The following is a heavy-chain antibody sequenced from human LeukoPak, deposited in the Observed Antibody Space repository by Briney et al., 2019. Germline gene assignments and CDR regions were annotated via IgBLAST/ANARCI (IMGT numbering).Heavy chain of an antibody. J-gene: IGHJ2*01. CDR3: AREAGVVPATEYVDL. D-gene: IGHD2-2*01. Sequence: GGALRLSCAPSGFTFSHYSMSWVRQAPGTGREWVSAISGSGGSTYYAVSVKGRFTISRDNSKNTLYLQMNSLRAEDTALYHCAREAGVVPATEYVDLWGRGTLVTVS. CDR2: ISGSGGST. V-gene: IGHV3-23*01. CDR1: GFTFSHYS.